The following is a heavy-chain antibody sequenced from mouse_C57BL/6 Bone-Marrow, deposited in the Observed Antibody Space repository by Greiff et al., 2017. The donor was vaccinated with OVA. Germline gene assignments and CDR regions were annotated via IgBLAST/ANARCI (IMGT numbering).Heavy chain of an antibody. CDR3: SRIELYYDYAYYFDY. CDR2: IWWDDDK. D-gene: IGHD2-4*01. J-gene: IGHJ2*01. V-gene: IGHV8-8*01. Sequence: QVTLKESGPGILQPSQTLSLTCSFSGFSLSTFGMGVGWIRQPSGKGLEWLAHIWWDDDKYYKPDLKHRLTIAKDTSKNQVFLKIANVDTADTATYYCSRIELYYDYAYYFDYWGQGTTLTVSS. CDR1: GFSLSTFGMG.